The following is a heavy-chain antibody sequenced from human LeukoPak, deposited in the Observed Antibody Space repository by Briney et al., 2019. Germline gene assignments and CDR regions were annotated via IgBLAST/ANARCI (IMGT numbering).Heavy chain of an antibody. J-gene: IGHJ4*02. CDR2: IYYSGST. D-gene: IGHD3-10*01. CDR3: ERDLVVRGVRTDY. V-gene: IGHV4-39*07. Sequence: PSETLSLTCTVSGGSISSSSYYWGRMPQPPGQGLEWIGSIYYSGSTYYNPSLKSRVTISVDTSKNQFSLKLSSVTAADTAVYYCERDLVVRGVRTDYWGQGTLVTVSS. CDR1: GGSISSSSYY.